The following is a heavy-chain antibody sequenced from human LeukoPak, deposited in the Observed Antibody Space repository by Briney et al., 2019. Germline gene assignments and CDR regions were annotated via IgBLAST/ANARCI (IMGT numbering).Heavy chain of an antibody. CDR3: ASGSSGRYFLYFEY. CDR2: IKQDGAEK. J-gene: IGHJ4*02. D-gene: IGHD6-19*01. Sequence: GGSLGLSCAASGFTFSSYWMGWVRQAPGKGLEWVASIKQDGAEKHYVDSVKGRFTISRDNAENSLYLQMNSLRVEDTAVYYCASGSSGRYFLYFEYWGQGALLTVSS. V-gene: IGHV3-7*01. CDR1: GFTFSSYW.